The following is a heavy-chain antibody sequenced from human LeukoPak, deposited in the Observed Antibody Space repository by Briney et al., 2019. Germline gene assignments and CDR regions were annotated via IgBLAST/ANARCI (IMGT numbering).Heavy chain of an antibody. Sequence: ASVKVSCKASGYTFSGYYMHWVRQAPGQGLEWMGWINPNSGGTKYAQKFQGRVTMTRDTSISTAYMELSRLRSDDTAVYYCARVGIVGATRVYFDYWGQGTLVTVSS. CDR3: ARVGIVGATRVYFDY. D-gene: IGHD1-26*01. CDR2: INPNSGGT. CDR1: GYTFSGYY. J-gene: IGHJ4*02. V-gene: IGHV1-2*02.